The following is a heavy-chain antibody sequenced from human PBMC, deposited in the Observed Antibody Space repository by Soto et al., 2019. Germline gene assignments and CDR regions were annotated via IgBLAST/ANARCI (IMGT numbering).Heavy chain of an antibody. J-gene: IGHJ3*02. V-gene: IGHV4-39*01. Sequence: PSETLSLTCTVSGGSISSSSFYWGWFRQPPGQGLEWLGSIYYSDITYYNPSLKSRVTISVDTSKTQFSLKLNSVTAADTAVYYCARPPTASLDAFEIWGQGTMVTVSS. CDR3: ARPPTASLDAFEI. CDR2: IYYSDIT. CDR1: GGSISSSSFY.